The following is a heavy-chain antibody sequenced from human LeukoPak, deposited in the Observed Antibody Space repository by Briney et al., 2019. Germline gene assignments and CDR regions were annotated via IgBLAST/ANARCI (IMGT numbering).Heavy chain of an antibody. CDR2: IYYSGST. Sequence: SETLSLTCTVSGGSISSYYWSWIRQPPGKGLEWVGYIYYSGSTNYNPSLKSRVTISVDTSKNQFSLKLSSVTAADTAVYYCARAGDCGGDCYMSRFDPWGQGTLVTVSS. D-gene: IGHD2-21*02. CDR1: GGSISSYY. V-gene: IGHV4-59*01. CDR3: ARAGDCGGDCYMSRFDP. J-gene: IGHJ5*02.